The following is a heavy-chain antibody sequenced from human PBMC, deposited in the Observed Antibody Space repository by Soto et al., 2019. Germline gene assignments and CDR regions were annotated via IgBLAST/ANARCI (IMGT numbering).Heavy chain of an antibody. V-gene: IGHV1-18*01. CDR1: GYTFTSYG. CDR3: ARDSGFLEWLFVQRDWFDP. Sequence: ASVKVSCKASGYTFTSYGISWVRQAPGQGLEWMGWISAYNGNTNYAQKLQGRVTMTTDTSTSTAYMELRSLRSDDTAVYYCARDSGFLEWLFVQRDWFDPWGQGTLVTVSS. D-gene: IGHD3-3*01. CDR2: ISAYNGNT. J-gene: IGHJ5*02.